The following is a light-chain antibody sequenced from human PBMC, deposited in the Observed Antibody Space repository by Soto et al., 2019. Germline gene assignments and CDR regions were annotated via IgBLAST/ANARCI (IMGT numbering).Light chain of an antibody. J-gene: IGKJ2*01. V-gene: IGKV3-11*01. Sequence: EIVLTQSPATLSLSPGERATLSCRASQSVSRHLAWYQQKPGQAPRLLMYDDSKRATGIPARFSGSGSGTDFTLTISSLEPEDFAADYCQQGINRPYTFGQGTKLEIK. CDR1: QSVSRH. CDR3: QQGINRPYT. CDR2: DDS.